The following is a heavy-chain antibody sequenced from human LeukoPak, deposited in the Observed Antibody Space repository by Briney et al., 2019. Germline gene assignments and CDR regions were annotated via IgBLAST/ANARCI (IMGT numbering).Heavy chain of an antibody. V-gene: IGHV4-34*01. CDR2: INHSGST. J-gene: IGHJ6*02. CDR1: GGSFSGYY. Sequence: SETLSLTCAVYGGSFSGYYWSWIRQHPGKGLEWIGEINHSGSTNYNPSLKSRVTISVDTSKNQFSLKLSSVTAADTAVYYCARLTMVRGVINHYYYYGMDVWGQGTTVTVSS. CDR3: ARLTMVRGVINHYYYYGMDV. D-gene: IGHD3-10*01.